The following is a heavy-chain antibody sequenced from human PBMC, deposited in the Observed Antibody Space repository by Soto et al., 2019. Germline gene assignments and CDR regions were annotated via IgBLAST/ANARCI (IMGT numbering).Heavy chain of an antibody. V-gene: IGHV4-59*01. Sequence: SETLSLTCTVSGGSISSYYWSWIRQPPGKGLEWIGYIYYSGSTNYNPSLKSRVTISVDTSKNQFSLKLSSVTAADTAVYYCARVWIAARRKSYGMDVWGQGTTVTVSS. CDR2: IYYSGST. J-gene: IGHJ6*02. D-gene: IGHD6-6*01. CDR1: GGSISSYY. CDR3: ARVWIAARRKSYGMDV.